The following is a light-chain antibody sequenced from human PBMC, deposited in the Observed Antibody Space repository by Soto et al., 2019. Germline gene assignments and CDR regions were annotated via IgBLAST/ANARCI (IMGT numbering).Light chain of an antibody. CDR1: QDIRSR. V-gene: IGKV1-12*01. Sequence: DIQMTQSPSSVSASMGDRVTIACRASQDIRSRLAWYQQKPGKAPKLLISGASSLPSWVPSRFSGSASGADFTLTISSLQPEDFATYSWQQAHSFPWTFGQGTKLEIK. J-gene: IGKJ1*01. CDR2: GAS. CDR3: QQAHSFPWT.